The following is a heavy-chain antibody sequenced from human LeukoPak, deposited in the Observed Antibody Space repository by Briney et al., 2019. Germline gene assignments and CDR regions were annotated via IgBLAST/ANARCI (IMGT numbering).Heavy chain of an antibody. CDR3: ARGPVLRFLEWPNDLKNYFDY. CDR1: GYTFTGYY. V-gene: IGHV1-2*06. CDR2: INPNSGGT. Sequence: ASVKVSCKASGYTFTGYYMHWVRQAPGQGLEWMGRINPNSGGTNYAQKFQGRVTMTRDTSTSTVYMELSSLRSEDTAVYYCARGPVLRFLEWPNDLKNYFDYWGQGTLVTVSS. J-gene: IGHJ4*02. D-gene: IGHD3-3*01.